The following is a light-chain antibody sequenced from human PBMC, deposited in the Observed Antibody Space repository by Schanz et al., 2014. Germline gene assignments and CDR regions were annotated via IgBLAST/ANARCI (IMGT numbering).Light chain of an antibody. Sequence: QSVLTQPPSVSGAPGQRVTISCTGSTSNIGAGYDVHWYQHFPGAAPKLLIFGDSNRPSGVPDRFSGSKSGTSASLAITGLQAEDEADYYCQSYDSSLSGSVVFGGGTKLTVL. CDR3: QSYDSSLSGSVV. V-gene: IGLV1-40*01. CDR1: TSNIGAGYD. J-gene: IGLJ2*01. CDR2: GDS.